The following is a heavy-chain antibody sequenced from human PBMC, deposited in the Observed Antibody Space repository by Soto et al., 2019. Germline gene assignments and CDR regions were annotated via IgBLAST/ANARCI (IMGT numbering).Heavy chain of an antibody. CDR1: GYTFSDYF. Sequence: ASVKVSCKASGYTFSDYFIQWLRQAPGQGLEWVAWINPKTAATNYAKKFQDRVTVTSDTSFSTAYLELTRLRPDDAALYYCARIKWGLDYYSGMDVWGQGTAVTVSS. D-gene: IGHD1-26*01. CDR2: INPKTAAT. J-gene: IGHJ6*02. CDR3: ARIKWGLDYYSGMDV. V-gene: IGHV1-2*02.